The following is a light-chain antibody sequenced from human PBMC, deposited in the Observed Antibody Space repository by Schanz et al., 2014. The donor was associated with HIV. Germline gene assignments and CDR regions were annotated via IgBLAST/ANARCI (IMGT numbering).Light chain of an antibody. Sequence: DIQMTQSPSTLSASVGDRVTITCRASQSISSWLAWYQQKPGKAPKLLIYKASSLESGVPSRFSGSGSGTEFTLTISSLQPDDFATYYCQQYDRHSYTFGQGTKLEIK. J-gene: IGKJ2*01. CDR1: QSISSW. V-gene: IGKV1-5*03. CDR3: QQYDRHSYT. CDR2: KAS.